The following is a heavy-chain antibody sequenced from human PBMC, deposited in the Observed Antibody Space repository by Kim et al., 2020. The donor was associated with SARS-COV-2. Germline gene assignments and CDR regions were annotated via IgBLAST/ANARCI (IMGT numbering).Heavy chain of an antibody. CDR3: ARDSSRGYSYENGYYYYGMDV. J-gene: IGHJ6*02. CDR2: ISSSSSYI. Sequence: GGSLRLSCAASGFTFSSYSMNWVRQAPGKGLEWVSSISSSSSYIYYADSVKGRFTISRDNAKNSLYLQMNSLRAEDTAVYYCARDSSRGYSYENGYYYYGMDVWGQGTTVTVSS. D-gene: IGHD5-18*01. CDR1: GFTFSSYS. V-gene: IGHV3-21*01.